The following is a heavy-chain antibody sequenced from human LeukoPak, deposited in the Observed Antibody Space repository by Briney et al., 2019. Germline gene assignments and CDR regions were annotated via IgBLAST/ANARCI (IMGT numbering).Heavy chain of an antibody. CDR1: GYTFTGYY. D-gene: IGHD4-11*01. CDR3: ARGGDSTNFDY. J-gene: IGHJ4*02. CDR2: INPNSGDT. V-gene: IGHV1-2*02. Sequence: ASVKVSCKASGYTFTGYYIHWVRQAPGQGLEWMGWINPNSGDTNYAQKFQGRRTMTRDTSISTAYMELSRLRSDDPAVYYCARGGDSTNFDYWGQGTLVTVSS.